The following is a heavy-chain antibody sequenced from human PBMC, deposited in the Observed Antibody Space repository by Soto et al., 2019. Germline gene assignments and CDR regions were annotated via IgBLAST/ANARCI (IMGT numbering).Heavy chain of an antibody. CDR1: GGSFTSNNW. Sequence: SETLSLTCAVSGGSFTSNNWWTWVRQPPGQGLEWIGEIYRTGSTNYNPSLKSRVTISLDKSENQFSLKVTSLTAADMAVYYCASRDPGTSVDYWGQGTLVTVSS. CDR2: IYRTGST. D-gene: IGHD1-7*01. J-gene: IGHJ4*02. V-gene: IGHV4-4*02. CDR3: ASRDPGTSVDY.